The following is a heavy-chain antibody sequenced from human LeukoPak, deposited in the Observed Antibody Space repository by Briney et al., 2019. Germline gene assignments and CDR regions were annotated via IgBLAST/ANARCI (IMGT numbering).Heavy chain of an antibody. V-gene: IGHV3-30*18. CDR3: AKEGGAFDI. CDR2: ISYDGSNK. CDR1: GFTFSSCG. J-gene: IGHJ3*02. Sequence: GGSLRLSCAASGFTFSSCGMHWVRQAPGKGLEWVAVISYDGSNKYYADSVKGRFTISRDNSKNTLYLQMNSLRAEDTAVYYRAKEGGAFDIWGQGTMVTVSS.